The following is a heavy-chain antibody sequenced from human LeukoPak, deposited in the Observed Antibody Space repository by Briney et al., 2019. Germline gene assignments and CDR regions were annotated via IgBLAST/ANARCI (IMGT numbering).Heavy chain of an antibody. D-gene: IGHD1-26*01. CDR2: IIPMLGIA. V-gene: IGHV1-69*04. Sequence: SVKVSCKASGGTFSNYAISWVRQAPGQGLEWMGRIIPMLGIANYAQKFQGRVTITADKSTSTAYMELSSLKSEDTAVYYCARDTYSGSYLSFDYWGQGTLVTVSS. CDR1: GGTFSNYA. J-gene: IGHJ4*02. CDR3: ARDTYSGSYLSFDY.